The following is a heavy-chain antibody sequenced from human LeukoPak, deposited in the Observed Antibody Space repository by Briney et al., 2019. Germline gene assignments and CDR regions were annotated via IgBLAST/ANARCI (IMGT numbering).Heavy chain of an antibody. Sequence: GGSLRLSCVASGFRFSIYWMSWVRQAPGKGLEWVAAINEDGSERNYVDSVKGRFTISRDNAKNSLFLQMNSLGAEDTAVYYCARGQRAHVEWSSYMDVWGKGTTVTVSS. CDR3: ARGQRAHVEWSSYMDV. V-gene: IGHV3-7*01. CDR2: INEDGSER. CDR1: GFRFSIYW. D-gene: IGHD3-3*01. J-gene: IGHJ6*03.